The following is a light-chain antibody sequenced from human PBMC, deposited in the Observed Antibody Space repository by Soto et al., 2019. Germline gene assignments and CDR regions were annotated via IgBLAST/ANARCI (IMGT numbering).Light chain of an antibody. J-gene: IGKJ4*01. Sequence: PGGRATISCTASQHVTTTYIAWYQQKFGQAPRLLIYGASTRATGTPDRFTGGGFGTDFTLTISRVEPEDFAVYYCQQYDSSFTFGGGTKVDIK. CDR2: GAS. CDR1: QHVTTTY. V-gene: IGKV3-20*01. CDR3: QQYDSSFT.